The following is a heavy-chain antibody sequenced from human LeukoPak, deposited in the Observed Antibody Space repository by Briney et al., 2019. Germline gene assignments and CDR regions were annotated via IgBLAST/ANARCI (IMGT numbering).Heavy chain of an antibody. CDR3: AKFQGEYSSSSGY. CDR1: GFTFSSYA. D-gene: IGHD6-6*01. CDR2: ISGSGGST. J-gene: IGHJ4*02. Sequence: GGSLRLSCAASGFTFSSYAMSWVRQAPGKGLEWVSAISGSGGSTYYADSVKGRFTISRDNSKNTLYLQMNSLRAKDTAVYYCAKFQGEYSSSSGYWGQGTLVTVSS. V-gene: IGHV3-23*01.